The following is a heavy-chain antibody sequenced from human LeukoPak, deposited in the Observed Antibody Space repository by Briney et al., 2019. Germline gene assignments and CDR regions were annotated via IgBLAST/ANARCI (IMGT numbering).Heavy chain of an antibody. Sequence: PGGSLRLSCAASGFTFSSYWMSWVRQAPGKGLEWVADIKQDGSEKYYVDSVKGRFTISRDNAKNSLYLQMNSLRAEDTAVYYCAKDQLPFPAEDAFDIWGQGTMVTVSS. J-gene: IGHJ3*02. CDR2: IKQDGSEK. V-gene: IGHV3-7*03. CDR1: GFTFSSYW. CDR3: AKDQLPFPAEDAFDI. D-gene: IGHD6-6*01.